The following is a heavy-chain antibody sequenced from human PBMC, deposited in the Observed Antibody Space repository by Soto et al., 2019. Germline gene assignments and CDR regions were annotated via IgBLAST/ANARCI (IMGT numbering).Heavy chain of an antibody. CDR2: FDPEDGET. CDR3: ATYPSPDDSRGYYFGWFHY. D-gene: IGHD3-22*01. V-gene: IGHV1-24*01. J-gene: IGHJ4*02. CDR1: GYTLTELS. Sequence: ASVKVSCKVSGYTLTELSMHWVRQAPGKGLEWVGGFDPEDGETIYAQKFQGRVTMTEDTSTDTAYMELSSLRSEDTAVYYCATYPSPDDSRGYYFGWFHYWGQGTLVTVSS.